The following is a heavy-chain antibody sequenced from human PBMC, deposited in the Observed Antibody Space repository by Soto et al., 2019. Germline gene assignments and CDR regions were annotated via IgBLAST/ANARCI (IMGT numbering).Heavy chain of an antibody. V-gene: IGHV4-39*01. CDR1: GGSISSSSYY. CDR2: IYYSGST. Sequence: PSETLSLTCTVSGGSISSSSYYWGWIRQPPGKGLEWIGSIYYSGSTYYNPSLKSRVTISVDTSKNQFSLKLSSVTAADTAVYYCARRVLDDFWSGYYFAFDIWGQGTMVT. J-gene: IGHJ3*02. CDR3: ARRVLDDFWSGYYFAFDI. D-gene: IGHD3-3*01.